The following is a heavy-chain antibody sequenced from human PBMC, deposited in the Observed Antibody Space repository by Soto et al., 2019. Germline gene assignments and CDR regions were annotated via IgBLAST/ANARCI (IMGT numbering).Heavy chain of an antibody. CDR2: INFGDSDIGDSDI. CDR3: ARVGGCSAGSCYSGFDY. D-gene: IGHD2-15*01. Sequence: EVQLVQSGAEVRKPGESLKISCKGSGYIFTNSWIGWVRQMPGKGPEWMGIINFGDSDIGDSDIRYTPSFQGQVTISADKSISTAHLQWRSLKASDTAMYYCARVGGCSAGSCYSGFDYWGQGTLVTVSS. CDR1: GYIFTNSW. V-gene: IGHV5-51*03. J-gene: IGHJ4*02.